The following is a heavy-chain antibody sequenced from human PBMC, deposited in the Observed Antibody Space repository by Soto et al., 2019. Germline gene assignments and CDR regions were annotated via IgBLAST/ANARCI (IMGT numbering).Heavy chain of an antibody. CDR1: GYTLTELS. D-gene: IGHD3-10*01. V-gene: IGHV1-24*01. CDR2: FDPEDGET. J-gene: IGHJ4*02. CDR3: ATATMVRGGMPLDY. Sequence: QVQLVQSGAEVKKPGASVKVSCKVSGYTLTELSMHWVRQAPGKGLEWMGGFDPEDGETIYAQKFQGRVTMTGDTSTDTAYMELSSLRSEDTAVYYCATATMVRGGMPLDYWGQGTLVTVSS.